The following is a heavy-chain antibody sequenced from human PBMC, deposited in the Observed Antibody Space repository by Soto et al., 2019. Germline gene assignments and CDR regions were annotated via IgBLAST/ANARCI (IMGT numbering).Heavy chain of an antibody. CDR3: ARDQLYYNDISGRPLNAFDV. CDR2: IMPGSSHI. D-gene: IGHD3-22*01. Sequence: GGSLRLSCAASGFTFSIYSMNWVRQAPGKGLELVSYIMPGSSHIFYADSVKGQFTISRDNAKNSLYLQMNSLRAEDTAVYYCARDQLYYNDISGRPLNAFDVWGQGTMVTVSS. CDR1: GFTFSIYS. V-gene: IGHV3-48*01. J-gene: IGHJ3*01.